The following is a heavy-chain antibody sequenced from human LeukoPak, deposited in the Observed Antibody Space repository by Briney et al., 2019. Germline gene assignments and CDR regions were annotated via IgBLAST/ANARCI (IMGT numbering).Heavy chain of an antibody. J-gene: IGHJ2*01. CDR1: GGSVSSGSYY. D-gene: IGHD6-13*01. CDR2: IYYSGST. Sequence: SETLSLTCTVSGGSVSSGSYYWSWIRQPPGKGLEWIGYIYYSGSTNYNPSLKSRVTISVDTSKNQFSLKLSSVTAADTAVYYCASLGIAAAGPQYWYFDLWGRGTLVTVSS. CDR3: ASLGIAAAGPQYWYFDL. V-gene: IGHV4-61*01.